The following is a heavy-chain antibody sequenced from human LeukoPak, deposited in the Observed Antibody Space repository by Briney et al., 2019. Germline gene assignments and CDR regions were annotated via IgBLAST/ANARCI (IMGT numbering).Heavy chain of an antibody. Sequence: GGSLRLSCAASGFTFSSYAMSWVRQAPGKGLEWVSAISGSGGSTYYADSVKGRFTISRDNSKNTLYLQMNSLRAEDTAVYYCASPAPGYSRGWSPYYFDYWGQGTLVTVSS. V-gene: IGHV3-23*01. J-gene: IGHJ4*02. CDR1: GFTFSSYA. CDR3: ASPAPGYSRGWSPYYFDY. CDR2: ISGSGGST. D-gene: IGHD6-19*01.